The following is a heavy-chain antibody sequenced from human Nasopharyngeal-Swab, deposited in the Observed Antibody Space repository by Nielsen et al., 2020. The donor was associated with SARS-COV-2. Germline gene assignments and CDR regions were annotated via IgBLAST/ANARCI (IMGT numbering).Heavy chain of an antibody. V-gene: IGHV4-31*02. CDR2: IYYSGST. D-gene: IGHD2-2*01. J-gene: IGHJ6*03. CDR3: ARVFWGYCSSTSCSNYYYYYYMDV. Sequence: RQAPGKGLEWIGYIYYSGSTYYNPSLKSRVTISVDTSKNQFSLKLSSVTAADTAVYYCARVFWGYCSSTSCSNYYYYYYMDVRGKGTTVTVSS.